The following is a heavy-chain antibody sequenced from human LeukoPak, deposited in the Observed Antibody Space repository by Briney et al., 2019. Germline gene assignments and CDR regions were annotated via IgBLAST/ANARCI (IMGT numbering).Heavy chain of an antibody. Sequence: QPGGSLRLSCAASGFTFSSYGMMWVRQAPGKGLEWLSYISSSSSTMYYADSAKGRFTISRSNARDSLYLQMNSLRDEDTAVYYCARATVTAVVGVDYWGQGTRVIVSS. CDR2: ISSSSSTM. D-gene: IGHD4-17*01. CDR3: ARATVTAVVGVDY. J-gene: IGHJ4*02. CDR1: GFTFSSYG. V-gene: IGHV3-48*02.